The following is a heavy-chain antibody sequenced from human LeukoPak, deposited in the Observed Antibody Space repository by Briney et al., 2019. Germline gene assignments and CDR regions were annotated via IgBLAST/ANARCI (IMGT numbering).Heavy chain of an antibody. D-gene: IGHD3-10*01. V-gene: IGHV1-2*02. CDR1: GYTFTGYY. Sequence: GGSVKDSCKASGYTFTGYYMHWVRQAPGQGLEWMGWINPNSGGTNYAQKFQGRVTMTRDTSISTAYMELSRLRSDDTAVYYCARDGGSGSSPMDVWGQGTTGTVSS. CDR2: INPNSGGT. J-gene: IGHJ6*02. CDR3: ARDGGSGSSPMDV.